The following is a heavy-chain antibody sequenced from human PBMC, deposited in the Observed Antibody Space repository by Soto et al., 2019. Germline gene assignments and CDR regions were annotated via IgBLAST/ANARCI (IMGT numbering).Heavy chain of an antibody. D-gene: IGHD3-22*01. CDR2: INHSGST. J-gene: IGHJ4*02. Sequence: SETLSLTCTVSGGSISSGGYYWSWIRQPPGKGLEWIGEINHSGSTNYNPSLKSRVTISVDTSKNQFSLKLSSVTAADTAVYYCARGRSYYYDSSGYFPYWGQGTLVTVSS. V-gene: IGHV4-39*07. CDR1: GGSISSGGYY. CDR3: ARGRSYYYDSSGYFPY.